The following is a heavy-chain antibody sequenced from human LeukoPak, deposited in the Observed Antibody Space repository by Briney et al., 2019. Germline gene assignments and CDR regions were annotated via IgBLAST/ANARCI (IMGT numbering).Heavy chain of an antibody. J-gene: IGHJ4*02. CDR3: ARDIDEGGYCSSTSCYTFDY. V-gene: IGHV3-33*01. CDR2: IWYDGSNK. CDR1: GFTLSSYG. D-gene: IGHD2-2*02. Sequence: GGSLRLSCAASGFTLSSYGMHWVRQAPGKGLEWVAVIWYDGSNKYYADSVKGRFTISRDNSKNTLYLQMNSLRAEDTAVYYCARDIDEGGYCSSTSCYTFDYWGQGTLVTVSS.